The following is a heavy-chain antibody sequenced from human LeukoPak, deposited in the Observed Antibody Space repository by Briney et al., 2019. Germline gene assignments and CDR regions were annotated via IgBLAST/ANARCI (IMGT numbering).Heavy chain of an antibody. CDR3: ARSPPRRYNWNADRFDP. Sequence: SETLSLTCTVSGGSISSYYWSWIRQPPGKGLEWIGYIYYSGSTNYNPSLKSRVTISVDTSKNQFSLKLSSVTAADTAVYYCARSPPRRYNWNADRFDPWGQGTLVTVSS. V-gene: IGHV4-59*12. CDR1: GGSISSYY. CDR2: IYYSGST. J-gene: IGHJ5*02. D-gene: IGHD1-1*01.